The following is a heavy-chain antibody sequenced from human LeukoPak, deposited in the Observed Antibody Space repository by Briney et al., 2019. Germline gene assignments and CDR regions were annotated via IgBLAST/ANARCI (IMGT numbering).Heavy chain of an antibody. CDR3: ARSPGIAVAGQGQYYFDY. J-gene: IGHJ4*02. CDR2: FDPEDGET. V-gene: IGHV1-24*01. Sequence: ASVKVSCKVSGYTLTELSMHWVRQAPGKGLEWMGGFDPEDGETIYAQKFQGRVTMTEDTSTDTAYMGLSSLRSEDTAVYYCARSPGIAVAGQGQYYFDYWGQGTLVTVSS. D-gene: IGHD6-19*01. CDR1: GYTLTELS.